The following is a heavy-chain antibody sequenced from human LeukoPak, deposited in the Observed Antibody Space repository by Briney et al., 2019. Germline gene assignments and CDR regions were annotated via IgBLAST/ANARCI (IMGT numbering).Heavy chain of an antibody. J-gene: IGHJ5*02. CDR2: IYTSGST. D-gene: IGHD2-21*02. V-gene: IGHV4-4*07. CDR3: ARLGGYCGGDCFNWFDP. Sequence: SETLSLTCTVSGGSISSYYWSWIRQPAGKGLEWIGRIYTSGSTNYNPSLKSRVTISVDTSKNQFSLKLSSVTAADTAVYYCARLGGYCGGDCFNWFDPWGQGTLVTVSS. CDR1: GGSISSYY.